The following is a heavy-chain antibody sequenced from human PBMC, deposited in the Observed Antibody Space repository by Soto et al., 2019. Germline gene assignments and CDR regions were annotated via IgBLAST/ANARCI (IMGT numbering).Heavy chain of an antibody. CDR1: RGSIRSYD. CDR2: IYNSGST. D-gene: IGHD3-16*01. V-gene: IGHV4-59*01. Sequence: PSETLSLTCTVSRGSIRSYDWSWIRQPPAKGLEWIGYIYNSGSTNYSPSLKSRVTISVDTSKNQFSLRLTSVTAADTAVYYCARWGPRWFDPSGHAILVT. J-gene: IGHJ5*02. CDR3: ARWGPRWFDP.